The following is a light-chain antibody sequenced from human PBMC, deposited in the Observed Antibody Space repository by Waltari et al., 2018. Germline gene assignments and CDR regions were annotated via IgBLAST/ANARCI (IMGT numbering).Light chain of an antibody. CDR2: LEGSGSY. Sequence: QPVLTQSSSASASLGSSVKLTCTLSSGHSSYIIAWHPQQPGKAPRYLMKLEGSGSYNKGSGVPDRFSGSSSGADRYLTISNLQSEDEADYYCETWDSRTLGVFGGGTKLTVL. CDR1: SGHSSYI. V-gene: IGLV4-60*03. CDR3: ETWDSRTLGV. J-gene: IGLJ3*02.